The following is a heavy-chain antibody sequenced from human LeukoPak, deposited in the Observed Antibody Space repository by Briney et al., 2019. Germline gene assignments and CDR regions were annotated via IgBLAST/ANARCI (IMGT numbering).Heavy chain of an antibody. CDR3: ARVASITFGGVMVIDEYFQH. CDR2: ISYDGSNK. D-gene: IGHD3-16*01. J-gene: IGHJ1*01. CDR1: GFTFSSYA. V-gene: IGHV3-30-3*01. Sequence: PGRSLRLSCAASGFTFSSYAIHWVRQAPGKGLEWVAVISYDGSNKYYADSVKGRFTISRDNSKNTLYLQMSSLRAEDTAVYYCARVASITFGGVMVIDEYFQHWGQGTLVTASS.